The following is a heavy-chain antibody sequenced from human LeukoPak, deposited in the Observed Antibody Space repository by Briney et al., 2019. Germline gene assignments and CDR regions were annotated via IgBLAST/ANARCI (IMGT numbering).Heavy chain of an antibody. D-gene: IGHD3-3*01. CDR2: LNHSGST. J-gene: IGHJ5*02. CDR1: GGYFSGYY. Sequence: SDTLSLTCAVYGGYFSGYYWSWIRQPPGKGLEWIGELNHSGSTNYPPSLKSRVPISVDKYKHQFSLDVIYVTAAYTPVFYFAYGMTLTRSGNWFDPWGQGTLVTVSS. V-gene: IGHV4-34*01. CDR3: AYGMTLTRSGNWFDP.